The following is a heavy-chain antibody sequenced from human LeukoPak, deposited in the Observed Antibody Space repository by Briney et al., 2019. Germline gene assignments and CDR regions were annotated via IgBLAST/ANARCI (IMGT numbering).Heavy chain of an antibody. CDR3: SFGVGNWFDP. J-gene: IGHJ5*02. CDR1: GFTVSSNY. CDR2: IYSGGST. D-gene: IGHD3-3*01. Sequence: GGSLRLSCAASGFTVSSNYMSWVRQAPGKGLEWVSVIYSGGSTYYADSVKGRFTISRDNSKNTLYLQMNSLRADDTAVYFCSFGVGNWFDPWGQGTLVTVSS. V-gene: IGHV3-66*01.